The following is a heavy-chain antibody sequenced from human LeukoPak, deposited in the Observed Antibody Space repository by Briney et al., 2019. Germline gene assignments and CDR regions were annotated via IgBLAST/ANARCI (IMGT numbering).Heavy chain of an antibody. D-gene: IGHD3-10*01. CDR3: ARALLPLWFGELSPPSN. J-gene: IGHJ4*02. CDR1: GGSFSGYH. V-gene: IGHV4-34*01. CDR2: INHSGST. Sequence: SSETLSLTCAVYGGSFSGYHWSWIRQPPGKGLEWIGEINHSGSTNYNPSLKSRVTISVDTSKNQFSLKLSSVTAADTAVYYCARALLPLWFGELSPPSNWGQGTLVTVSS.